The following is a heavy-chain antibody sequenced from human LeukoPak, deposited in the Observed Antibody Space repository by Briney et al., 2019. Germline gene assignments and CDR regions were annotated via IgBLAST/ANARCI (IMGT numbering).Heavy chain of an antibody. CDR1: GFTFSYYS. J-gene: IGHJ5*01. CDR3: AREKFDS. Sequence: IPGGSLRLSCAASGFTFSYYSMNWVRQAPGKGLEWISYISSSDTIFYADSVKGRFTISRDNSNSLISLQMNNLTTEDTAAYYCAREKFDSWGQGTLVTVSP. CDR2: ISSSDTI. V-gene: IGHV3-69-1*01.